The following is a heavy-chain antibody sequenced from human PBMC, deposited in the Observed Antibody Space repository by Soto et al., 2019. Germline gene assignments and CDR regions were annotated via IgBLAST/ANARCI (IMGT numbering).Heavy chain of an antibody. V-gene: IGHV4-39*01. J-gene: IGHJ5*02. CDR1: GASVSSGRLY. Sequence: SETLSLTCVVSGASVSSGRLYWGWVRQSPGKGLEWIASIFYTGSVHSNPALESRVTMSVDTSKNQCSLSLASVTASDTAVYFCARRRSGAHWFDPWGQGTVVTVSS. CDR3: ARRRSGAHWFDP. D-gene: IGHD3-10*01. CDR2: IFYTGSV.